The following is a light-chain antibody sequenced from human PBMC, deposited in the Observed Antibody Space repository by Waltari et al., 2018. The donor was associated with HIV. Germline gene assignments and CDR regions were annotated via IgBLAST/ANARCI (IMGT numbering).Light chain of an antibody. V-gene: IGKV1-5*03. CDR2: QAS. J-gene: IGKJ1*01. CDR3: HQYASFSGT. CDR1: QNVGAF. Sequence: DIRLTPSPSTLSASAGTRVAFTCRAGQNVGAFLAWYQQKPGKPPKLLIFQASILEGGVPSRFSGSVSGSDFTLTINGLQSDDFATYYCHQYASFSGTFGQGTKVEL.